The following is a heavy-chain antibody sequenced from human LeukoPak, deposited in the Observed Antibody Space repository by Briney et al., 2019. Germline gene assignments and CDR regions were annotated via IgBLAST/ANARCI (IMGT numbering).Heavy chain of an antibody. V-gene: IGHV1-24*01. D-gene: IGHD4-17*01. CDR1: GYTLTEIS. CDR2: FNPEDVET. Sequence: ASVKVSCKVSGYTLTEISMHWVRRAPGQGLEWMGGFNPEDVETIYARSFQGRLTVTEDTSTDTAYMELSSLRAEDTAMYYCATEIVGYGDVHYFDSWGQGTLVTVPS. CDR3: ATEIVGYGDVHYFDS. J-gene: IGHJ4*02.